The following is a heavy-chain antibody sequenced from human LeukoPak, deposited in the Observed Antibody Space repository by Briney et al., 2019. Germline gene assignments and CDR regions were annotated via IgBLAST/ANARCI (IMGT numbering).Heavy chain of an antibody. V-gene: IGHV1-18*04. CDR3: ARGTYYYDSSGYYATHYYFDY. J-gene: IGHJ4*02. CDR2: ISAYNGNT. D-gene: IGHD3-22*01. Sequence: GASVKVSCKAPGYSFSDFYMHWVRQAPGQGLEWMGWISAYNGNTNYAQKLQGRVTMTTDTSTSTAYMELRSLRSGDTAVYYCARGTYYYDSSGYYATHYYFDYWGQGTLVTVSS. CDR1: GYSFSDFY.